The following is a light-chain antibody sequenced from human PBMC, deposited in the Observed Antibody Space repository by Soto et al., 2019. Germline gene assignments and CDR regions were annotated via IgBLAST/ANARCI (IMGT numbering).Light chain of an antibody. J-gene: IGLJ3*02. Sequence: QSALTQPASVSGSPGQSITISCTGTSSDVGGYNFVSWYQQHPGKAPKLMIYEVSNRPSGVSNRFAGSKSGNTASLTISGLHSEDEADYSRSSYTSISTLVFGGGTKLTVL. V-gene: IGLV2-14*01. CDR1: SSDVGGYNF. CDR3: SSYTSISTLV. CDR2: EVS.